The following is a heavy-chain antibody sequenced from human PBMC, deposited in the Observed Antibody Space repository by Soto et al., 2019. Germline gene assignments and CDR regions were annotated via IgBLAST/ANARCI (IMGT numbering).Heavy chain of an antibody. CDR3: ARGGEVVPAAQNWFDP. V-gene: IGHV1-18*04. CDR1: GYTFTGYY. CDR2: ISAYNGNT. D-gene: IGHD2-2*01. J-gene: IGHJ5*02. Sequence: ASVKVSCKASGYTFTGYYMHWVRQAPGQGLEWMGWISAYNGNTNYAQKLQGRVTMTTDTSTSTAYMELRSLRSDDTAVYYCARGGEVVPAAQNWFDPWGQGTLVTVSS.